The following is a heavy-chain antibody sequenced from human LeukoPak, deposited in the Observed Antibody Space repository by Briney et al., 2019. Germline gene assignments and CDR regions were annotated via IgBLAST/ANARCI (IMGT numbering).Heavy chain of an antibody. V-gene: IGHV3-53*01. Sequence: GGSLRLSCAASGLSVSSNYMNWVRQGPGKGLEWVSVIYSGGTTYYADSVKGRFTISRDNSKDTLYLQLSGLRAEDTAIYYCGKEFSSGWFFWGQGTLVSVSS. CDR3: GKEFSSGWFF. CDR2: IYSGGTT. J-gene: IGHJ4*02. CDR1: GLSVSSNY. D-gene: IGHD6-13*01.